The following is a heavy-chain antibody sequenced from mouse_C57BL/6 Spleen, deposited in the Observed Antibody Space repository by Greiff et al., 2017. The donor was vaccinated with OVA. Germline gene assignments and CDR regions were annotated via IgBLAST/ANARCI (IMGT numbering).Heavy chain of an antibody. CDR2: IRNKANGYTT. CDR3: ARLSDCYAMEY. D-gene: IGHD2-13*01. Sequence: EVKLVESGGGLVQPGGSLSLSCAASGFTFTDYYMSWVRQPPGKVLEWLGFIRNKANGYTTEYSASVKGRFTISRDNSQSILYLQMNALRAEDSANYDCARLSDCYAMEYWGQGTSVTVSS. J-gene: IGHJ4*01. CDR1: GFTFTDYY. V-gene: IGHV7-3*01.